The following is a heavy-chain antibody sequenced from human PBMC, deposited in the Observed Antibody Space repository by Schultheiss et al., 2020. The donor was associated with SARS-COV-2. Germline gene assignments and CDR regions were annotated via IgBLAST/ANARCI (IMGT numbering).Heavy chain of an antibody. CDR3: ASTSDIVVAVATT. J-gene: IGHJ1*01. D-gene: IGHD2-15*01. CDR1: GGSVTSASYY. Sequence: SETLSLTCTVSGGSVTSASYYWSWFRQPPGKGLEWIGYIYYTGSTYYNPSLKSRVTMSVDTSKNQFSLKLSSVTAADTAVYYCASTSDIVVAVATTWGQGTLVTVSS. V-gene: IGHV4-61*01. CDR2: IYYTGST.